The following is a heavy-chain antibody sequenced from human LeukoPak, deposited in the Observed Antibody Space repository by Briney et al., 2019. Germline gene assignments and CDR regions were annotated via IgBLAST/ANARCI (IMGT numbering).Heavy chain of an antibody. V-gene: IGHV1-18*01. Sequence: ASVTVSFKASGYTFTSYGISWVRQAPGQGLEWMGWIGAYNGNTNYAQKLQSRVTMTTDTSTSTAYMELRSLRSDDTAVYYCARGIAVAADFDYWGQGTLVTVSS. CDR2: IGAYNGNT. D-gene: IGHD6-19*01. CDR1: GYTFTSYG. J-gene: IGHJ4*02. CDR3: ARGIAVAADFDY.